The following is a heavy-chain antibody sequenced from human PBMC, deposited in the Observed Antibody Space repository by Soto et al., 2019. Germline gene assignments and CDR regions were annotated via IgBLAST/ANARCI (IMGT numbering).Heavy chain of an antibody. CDR3: ARGKFYFDN. CDR2: ISPHNNNT. CDR1: GYRFTTYA. Sequence: QVQLVQSETEVKKPGASVKVSCKASGYRFTTYAITWVRQAPGQGLEWMGWISPHNNNTEYVQKFQGRVAMPADTSTSTTYMEVRSLRSDDTALYSCARGKFYFDNWGQGTLVTVSS. V-gene: IGHV1-18*01. J-gene: IGHJ4*02.